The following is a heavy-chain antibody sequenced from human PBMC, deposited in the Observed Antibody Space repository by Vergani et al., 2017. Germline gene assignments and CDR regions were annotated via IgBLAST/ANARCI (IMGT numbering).Heavy chain of an antibody. Sequence: QVQLVESGGGVVQPGGSLRLSCAASGFSFGSYGMHWVRVRQAPGKGLEWLAYLRYDGTTKQYADSVKGRFTISRDNSKNTLYLQMDSLRPEDTAMFYXVKDRGASIGFDDWGQGTQVTVSS. CDR2: LRYDGTTK. J-gene: IGHJ4*02. CDR3: VKDRGASIGFDD. V-gene: IGHV3-30*02. CDR1: GFSFGSYG. D-gene: IGHD2-2*01.